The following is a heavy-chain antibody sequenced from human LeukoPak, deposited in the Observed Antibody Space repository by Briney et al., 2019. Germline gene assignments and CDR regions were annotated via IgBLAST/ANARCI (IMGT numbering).Heavy chain of an antibody. CDR1: GYTLTELS. CDR3: AKDSGAGILTGRKRTPFDY. D-gene: IGHD3-9*01. V-gene: IGHV1-24*01. CDR2: FDPEDGET. J-gene: IGHJ4*02. Sequence: GASVKVSRKVSGYTLTELSMHWVRQAPGKGLEWMGGFDPEDGETIYAQKFQGRVTMTEDTPTDTAYVELSSLRSEDTAVYYCAKDSGAGILTGRKRTPFDYWGQGTLVTVSS.